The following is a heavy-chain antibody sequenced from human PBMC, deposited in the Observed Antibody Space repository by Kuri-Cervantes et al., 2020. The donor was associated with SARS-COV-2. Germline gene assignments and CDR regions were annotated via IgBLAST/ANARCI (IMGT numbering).Heavy chain of an antibody. CDR1: GFTFSNAW. Sequence: GESLKISCAASGFTFSNAWMSWVRQAPGKGLEWAGRIKSKTDGGTTDYAAPVKGRFTISRDDSKNTLYLQMNSLKTEDTAVYYCTTALIVGDVDYWGQGTLVTVSS. CDR2: IKSKTDGGTT. D-gene: IGHD1-26*01. J-gene: IGHJ4*02. CDR3: TTALIVGDVDY. V-gene: IGHV3-15*01.